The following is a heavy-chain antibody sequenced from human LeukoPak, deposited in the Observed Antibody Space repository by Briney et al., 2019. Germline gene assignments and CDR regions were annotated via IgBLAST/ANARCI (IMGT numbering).Heavy chain of an antibody. J-gene: IGHJ6*02. Sequence: GGSLRLSCAASGFTFSDYYMSWIRQAPGKGLEWVSYISSSGSTIYYADSVKGRFTISRDNAKNSLYLQMNSLRAEDTAVYYCARAYCSGGSCYSSYYYGMDVWGQGTTVTVSS. CDR2: ISSSGSTI. D-gene: IGHD2-15*01. V-gene: IGHV3-11*01. CDR1: GFTFSDYY. CDR3: ARAYCSGGSCYSSYYYGMDV.